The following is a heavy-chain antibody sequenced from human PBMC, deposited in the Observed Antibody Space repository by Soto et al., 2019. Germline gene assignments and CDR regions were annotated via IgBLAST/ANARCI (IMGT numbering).Heavy chain of an antibody. V-gene: IGHV3-23*01. J-gene: IGHJ5*02. D-gene: IGHD1-1*01. CDR2: ISGSGGST. CDR1: GFAFSSYA. Sequence: GGSLRLSCAASGFAFSSYAMSWVRQAPGKGLEWVSAISGSGGSTYYADSVKGRFTISRDNSKNTLYLQMNSLRAEDTAVYYCAKDPELDLRGGFDPWGKGTLVTVSS. CDR3: AKDPELDLRGGFDP.